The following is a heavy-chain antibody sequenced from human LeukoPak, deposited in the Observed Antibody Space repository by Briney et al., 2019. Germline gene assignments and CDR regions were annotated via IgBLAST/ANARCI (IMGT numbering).Heavy chain of an antibody. D-gene: IGHD2-15*01. V-gene: IGHV1-2*02. CDR3: AHCSGGSCYPGIFDY. Sequence: ASVKVSCKASGYTFTGYYMHWVRQAPGQGLEWMGWINPNSGGTSYAQKFQGRVTMTRDTSISTAYMELSRLRSDDTAVYYCAHCSGGSCYPGIFDYWGQGTLVTVSS. CDR1: GYTFTGYY. J-gene: IGHJ4*02. CDR2: INPNSGGT.